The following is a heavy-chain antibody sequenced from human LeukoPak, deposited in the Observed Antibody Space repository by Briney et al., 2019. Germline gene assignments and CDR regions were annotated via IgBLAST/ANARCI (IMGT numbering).Heavy chain of an antibody. D-gene: IGHD3-10*02. CDR2: ITSGGDYI. V-gene: IGHV3-21*01. CDR1: GFTFNTFN. J-gene: IGHJ3*02. Sequence: GGSLRLSCAASGFTFNTFNMNWVRQAPGKGLEWVSSITSGGDYIYYADSVKGRFTTSRDSAKNSLSLQLNSLRVEDTAVYYCARNNRCSRSYLADAFDIWGQGTMVTVSS. CDR3: ARNNRCSRSYLADAFDI.